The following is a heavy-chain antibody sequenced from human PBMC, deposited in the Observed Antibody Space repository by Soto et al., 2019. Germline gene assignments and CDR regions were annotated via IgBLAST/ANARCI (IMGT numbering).Heavy chain of an antibody. CDR3: AREGGGDYYDSSGYAGY. D-gene: IGHD3-22*01. Sequence: QVQLVQSGAEVKKPGSSVKVSCKASGGTFSSYAISWVRQAPGQGLEWMGGIIPIFGTANYAQKFQGRVTITADESTSTAYMELGSLRSEDTAVYYCAREGGGDYYDSSGYAGYWGQGTLVTVSS. CDR2: IIPIFGTA. CDR1: GGTFSSYA. V-gene: IGHV1-69*12. J-gene: IGHJ4*02.